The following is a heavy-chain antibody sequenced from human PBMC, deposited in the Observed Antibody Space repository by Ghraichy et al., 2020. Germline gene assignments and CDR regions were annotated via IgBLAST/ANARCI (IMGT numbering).Heavy chain of an antibody. D-gene: IGHD6-6*01. CDR3: AREERLAEYSSSYKYYYGMDV. J-gene: IGHJ6*02. V-gene: IGHV2-70*11. Sequence: SGPTLVKPTQTLTLTCTFSGFSLSTSGMCVSWIRQPPGKALEWLARIDWDDDKYYSTSLKTRLTISKDTSKNQVVLTMTNMDPVDTATYYCAREERLAEYSSSYKYYYGMDVWGQGTTVTVSS. CDR2: IDWDDDK. CDR1: GFSLSTSGMC.